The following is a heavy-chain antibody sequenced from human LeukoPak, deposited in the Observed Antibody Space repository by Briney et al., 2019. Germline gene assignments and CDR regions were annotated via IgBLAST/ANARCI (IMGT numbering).Heavy chain of an antibody. CDR2: ISHDGSLK. V-gene: IGHV3-30*03. CDR3: VRDLSFSSSTSDN. Sequence: GGSLRLSCAASGFTLSDRAMHWVRQAPGKGLEWVAVISHDGSLKYYVDSLKGRFTISRDNSGNTLYLQMNSLRAEDTAVYFCVRDLSFSSSTSDNWGQGTLVTVSA. CDR1: GFTLSDRA. D-gene: IGHD6-6*01. J-gene: IGHJ4*02.